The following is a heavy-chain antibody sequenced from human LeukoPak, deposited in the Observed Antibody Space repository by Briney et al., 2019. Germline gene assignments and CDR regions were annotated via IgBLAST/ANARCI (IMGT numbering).Heavy chain of an antibody. CDR1: GYDFTNSW. J-gene: IGHJ3*02. V-gene: IGHV5-51*01. CDR2: MYPGDSVT. CDR3: ASAYGSGSYLWRDAFDI. D-gene: IGHD3-10*01. Sequence: GESLKISCKGSGYDFTNSWIGWVRQMPGKGLEWLGIMYPGDSVTRYSPSFQGQVTISADKSITTAYLQWSSLKASDTAMYYCASAYGSGSYLWRDAFDIWGQGTMVTVSS.